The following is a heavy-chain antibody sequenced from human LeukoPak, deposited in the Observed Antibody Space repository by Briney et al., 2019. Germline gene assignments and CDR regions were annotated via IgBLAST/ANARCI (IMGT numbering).Heavy chain of an antibody. CDR3: ARDRSSGTFDSFGI. V-gene: IGHV1-69*13. CDR1: GGTFSSYA. CDR2: IIPIFVPP. Sequence: ASVKVSCKASGGTFSSYAISWVRQAPGQGLEWLGGIIPIFVPPNTAQKFQGRVTTTADESTSTVHMELSSLTSEDTAMYYCARDRSSGTFDSFGIWGPGTMVTVSS. D-gene: IGHD1-26*01. J-gene: IGHJ3*02.